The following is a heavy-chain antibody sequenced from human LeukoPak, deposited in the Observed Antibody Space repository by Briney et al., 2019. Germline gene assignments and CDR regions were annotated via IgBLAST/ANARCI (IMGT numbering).Heavy chain of an antibody. CDR2: ISSSSSTI. CDR3: ARDKIAAAGKDYYYYGMDV. J-gene: IGHJ6*02. V-gene: IGHV3-48*04. D-gene: IGHD6-13*01. CDR1: GFTFSSYS. Sequence: GGSLRLSCAASGFTFSSYSMNWVRQAPGKGLEWVSYISSSSSTIYYADSVKGRFTISRDNAKNSLYLQMNSLRAEDTAVYYCARDKIAAAGKDYYYYGMDVWGQGTTVTVSS.